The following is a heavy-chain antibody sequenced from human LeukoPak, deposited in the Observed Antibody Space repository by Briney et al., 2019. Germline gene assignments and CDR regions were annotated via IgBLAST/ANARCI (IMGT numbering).Heavy chain of an antibody. J-gene: IGHJ4*02. V-gene: IGHV3-30-3*01. Sequence: PGGSLRLSCAASGFTFSGYPIHWVRQAPGKGLEWVAVTSSDLNVKLYADSVKGRFTISRDNSRSTLYLQMNSLRPEDTAIYYCAREGYYGSGSPPSLYFDYWGQGTLVTVSS. CDR2: TSSDLNVK. CDR3: AREGYYGSGSPPSLYFDY. CDR1: GFTFSGYP. D-gene: IGHD3-10*01.